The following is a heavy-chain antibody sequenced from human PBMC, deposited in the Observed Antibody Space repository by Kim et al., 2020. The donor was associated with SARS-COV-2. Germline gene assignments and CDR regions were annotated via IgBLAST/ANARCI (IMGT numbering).Heavy chain of an antibody. CDR2: IIPILGIA. CDR1: GGTFSSYA. J-gene: IGHJ5*02. V-gene: IGHV1-69*04. D-gene: IGHD3-10*01. CDR3: AREMVRGVIRLGFDP. Sequence: SVKVSCKASGGTFSSYAISWVRQAPGQGLEWMGRIIPILGIANYAQKFQGRVTITADKSTSTAYMELSSLRSEDTAVYYCAREMVRGVIRLGFDPWGQGTLVTVSS.